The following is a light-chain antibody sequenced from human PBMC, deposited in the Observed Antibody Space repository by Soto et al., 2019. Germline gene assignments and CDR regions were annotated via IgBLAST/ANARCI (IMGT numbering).Light chain of an antibody. CDR2: DVS. CDR1: SSDVGGYNS. CDR3: SLYTSSSTV. J-gene: IGLJ1*01. Sequence: QSALTQPRSVSGSPGQSVTISCTGTSSDVGGYNSVSWYQQHPGKAPKLMIYDVSQRPSGVPDRLSGSKSGNTASLTISGLQAEDEADYYCSLYTSSSTVFGTGTKLTVL. V-gene: IGLV2-11*01.